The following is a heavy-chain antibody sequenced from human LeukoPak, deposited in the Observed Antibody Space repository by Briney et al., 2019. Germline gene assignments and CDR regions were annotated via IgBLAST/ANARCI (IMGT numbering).Heavy chain of an antibody. Sequence: GESLKISCKVSGYSFTTYWITWVRQMPGKGLEWMGRIDPSDSYTNYSPSFQGHVTISTDKSISTAYLQWSSLKASDTAMYYCARQVRDVPDAFDIWGQGTMVTVSS. CDR3: ARQVRDVPDAFDI. CDR1: GYSFTTYW. V-gene: IGHV5-10-1*01. J-gene: IGHJ3*02. CDR2: IDPSDSYT. D-gene: IGHD5-24*01.